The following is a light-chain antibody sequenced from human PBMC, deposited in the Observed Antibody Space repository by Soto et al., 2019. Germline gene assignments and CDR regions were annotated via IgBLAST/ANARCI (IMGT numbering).Light chain of an antibody. CDR2: EDD. Sequence: NFMLTQPHSVSESPGKTVTISCTASGGNIDSTYVQWYQQRPGSAPTTVIYEDDQRPSGVPDRFSASIDTSSNSASLTISRLKAEDEADYYCSSYTSRNTLDYVFGTGTKLTVL. CDR1: GGNIDSTY. J-gene: IGLJ1*01. CDR3: SSYTSRNTLDYV. V-gene: IGLV6-57*02.